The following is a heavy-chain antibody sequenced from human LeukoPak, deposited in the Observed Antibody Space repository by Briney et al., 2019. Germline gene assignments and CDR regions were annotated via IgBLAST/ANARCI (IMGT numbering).Heavy chain of an antibody. J-gene: IGHJ6*02. CDR2: MNPNSGNT. Sequence: GASVKVSCKASGYTFTSYDINWVRQATGQGLEWMGWMNPNSGNTGYAQKFQGRVAMTRNTSISTAYMELSSLRSEDTAVYYCASLRDFWSGYYGMDVWGQGTTVTVSS. CDR1: GYTFTSYD. D-gene: IGHD3-3*01. V-gene: IGHV1-8*01. CDR3: ASLRDFWSGYYGMDV.